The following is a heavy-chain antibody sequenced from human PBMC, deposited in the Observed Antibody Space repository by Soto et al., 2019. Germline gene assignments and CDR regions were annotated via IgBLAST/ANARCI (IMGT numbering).Heavy chain of an antibody. CDR1: GGSISSYY. D-gene: IGHD1-20*01. CDR2: IYYSGST. J-gene: IGHJ3*02. V-gene: IGHV4-59*01. Sequence: SETLSLTCTVSGGSISSYYWSWIRQPPGKGLEWIGYIYYSGSTNYNPSLKSRVTISVDTSKNQFSLKLSSVTAADTAVYYCARVSQYNLNDVVVSTDAFDIWGQGTMVTVSS. CDR3: ARVSQYNLNDVVVSTDAFDI.